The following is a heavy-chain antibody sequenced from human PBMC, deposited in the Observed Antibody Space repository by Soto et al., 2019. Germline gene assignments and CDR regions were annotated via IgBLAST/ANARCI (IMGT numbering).Heavy chain of an antibody. V-gene: IGHV1-69*06. Sequence: QAQLVQSGAEVKKPGSSVKVSCKASGGTFSTYGISWVRLAPGQGLEWMGAIIPLFGTTKYAQKFQGRVIFTADKSTGTAYMELSSLRSEDTAIFYCARDNQTYAQYYGMDVWGQGTTVTVSS. J-gene: IGHJ6*02. D-gene: IGHD2-2*01. CDR2: IIPLFGTT. CDR1: GGTFSTYG. CDR3: ARDNQTYAQYYGMDV.